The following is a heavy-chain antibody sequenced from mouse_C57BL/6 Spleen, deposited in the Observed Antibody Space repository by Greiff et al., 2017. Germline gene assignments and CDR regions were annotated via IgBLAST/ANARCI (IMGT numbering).Heavy chain of an antibody. V-gene: IGHV1-82*01. CDR2: IYPGDGDT. CDR3: AGTIYDGYYGDY. D-gene: IGHD2-3*01. J-gene: IGHJ2*01. Sequence: QVQLQQSGPELVKPGASVKISCKASGYAFSSSWMNWVKQRPGKGLEWIGRIYPGDGDTNYNGKFKGKATLTADKSSSTAYMQLSSLTSEDSAVYFCAGTIYDGYYGDYWGQGTTLTVSS. CDR1: GYAFSSSW.